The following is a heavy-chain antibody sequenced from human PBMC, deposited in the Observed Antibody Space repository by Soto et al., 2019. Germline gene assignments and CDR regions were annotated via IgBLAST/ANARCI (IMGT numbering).Heavy chain of an antibody. Sequence: QVQLVESGGGVVQPGGSLRLSCAVSGFTFSTYAMPWVRQAPGKGLEWVAVISYDTSYKNHVDSVKGRFTISRDNSKNTLYLQMTSLRAEDTAVYYCAKVSIAKSSAVTFDSWGQGTLVTVSS. CDR1: GFTFSTYA. D-gene: IGHD2-15*01. V-gene: IGHV3-30*18. CDR2: ISYDTSYK. CDR3: AKVSIAKSSAVTFDS. J-gene: IGHJ4*02.